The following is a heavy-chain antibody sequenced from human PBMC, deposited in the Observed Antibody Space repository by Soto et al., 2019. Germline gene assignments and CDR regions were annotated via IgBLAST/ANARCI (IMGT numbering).Heavy chain of an antibody. V-gene: IGHV4-30-4*01. CDR2: LSYGGDT. Sequence: QMQLQESGPGLVKASQTLSLPCNVSGGSIGSGDFFWGWVRQPPGEGLVWIGPLSYGGDTSYNPSLQRRVSISVHTSNNQFSLKLSAVTAADTAVYYGARDSFFYDSGAYSHNAFDMWGRGTTVTVSS. J-gene: IGHJ3*02. CDR3: ARDSFFYDSGAYSHNAFDM. CDR1: GGSIGSGDFF. D-gene: IGHD6-19*01.